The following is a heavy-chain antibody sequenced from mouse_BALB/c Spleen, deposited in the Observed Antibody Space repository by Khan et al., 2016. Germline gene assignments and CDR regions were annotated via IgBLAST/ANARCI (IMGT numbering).Heavy chain of an antibody. CDR3: ASCDDCDGGFAY. V-gene: IGHV2-6-7*01. CDR1: GFSITGFA. Sequence: VQLQESGPGLVAPAQSLSITCTVSGFSITGFAVNWARQPPGKGLEWMGVIWGDGSTDYDSALKSRLSISKDDSKSQVFLKRNSLQTEDTVRYYCASCDDCDGGFAYWGQGTLVTVSA. J-gene: IGHJ3*01. CDR2: IWGDGST. D-gene: IGHD2-4*01.